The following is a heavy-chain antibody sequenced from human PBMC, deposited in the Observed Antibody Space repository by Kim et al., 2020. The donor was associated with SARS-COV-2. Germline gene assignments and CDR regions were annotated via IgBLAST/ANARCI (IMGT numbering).Heavy chain of an antibody. J-gene: IGHJ4*02. Sequence: GRFTISRDNAKNSLYLQMNSLRAEDTAVYYCARDGVDFWSGYSTHYYFDYWGQGTLVTVSS. V-gene: IGHV3-11*06. D-gene: IGHD3-3*01. CDR3: ARDGVDFWSGYSTHYYFDY.